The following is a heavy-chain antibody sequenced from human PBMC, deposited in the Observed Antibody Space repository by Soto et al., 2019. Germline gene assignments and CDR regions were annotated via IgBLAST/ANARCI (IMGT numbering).Heavy chain of an antibody. CDR1: GGSISSGGHY. D-gene: IGHD1-1*01. J-gene: IGHJ4*02. CDR2: IYHTGST. CDR3: AGATGTLRSRNCDY. Sequence: SETLSLTCSVSGGSISSGGHYWAWIRQPPGKGLEWIGTIYHTGSTYYSQSLRSRLTMSVDTAKNQFSLRLRAVTAADTAVYYCAGATGTLRSRNCDYWGQGSLVTVSS. V-gene: IGHV4-31*03.